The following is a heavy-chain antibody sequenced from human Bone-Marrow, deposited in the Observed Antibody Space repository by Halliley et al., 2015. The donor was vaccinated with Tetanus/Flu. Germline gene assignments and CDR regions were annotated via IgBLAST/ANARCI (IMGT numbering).Heavy chain of an antibody. CDR2: ISASGGHT. D-gene: IGHD1-26*01. CDR3: AEDLSGTYQSYYYGVDV. J-gene: IGHJ6*02. Sequence: TISASGGHTYYADSVKGRFTISRDNSKSTLYLQMNSLRAEDTAAYYCAEDLSGTYQSYYYGVDVWGQGTTVTVSS. V-gene: IGHV3-23*01.